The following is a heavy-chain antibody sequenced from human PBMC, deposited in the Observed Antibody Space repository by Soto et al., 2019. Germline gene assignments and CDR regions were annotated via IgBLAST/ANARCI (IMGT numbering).Heavy chain of an antibody. CDR2: IWYDGSNK. J-gene: IGHJ4*02. Sequence: GGSLRLSCAASGFSFSSYAMHWVRQAPGKGLEWVAIIWYDGSNKYYADSVKGRFTISRDTSKNTLYLQMNSLRAEDTAVYYCARDLEDGLDYWGQGTLVTVSS. CDR1: GFSFSSYA. CDR3: ARDLEDGLDY. V-gene: IGHV3-33*01.